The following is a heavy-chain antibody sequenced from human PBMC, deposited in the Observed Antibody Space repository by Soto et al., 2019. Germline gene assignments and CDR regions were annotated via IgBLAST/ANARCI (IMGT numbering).Heavy chain of an antibody. CDR1: GYSFTSYW. CDR3: ASDGTMGFGELLQHGMHX. D-gene: IGHD3-10*01. CDR2: IYPGDSDT. Sequence: GESLKISWKGSGYSFTSYWIGWVRQMPGKGLEWMVIIYPGDSDTRYRPSFQGQVTISADKYISTAYLQWSSLKASDTAMYYCASDGTMGFGELLQHGMHXWGQGTTVTVS. V-gene: IGHV5-51*01. J-gene: IGHJ6*02.